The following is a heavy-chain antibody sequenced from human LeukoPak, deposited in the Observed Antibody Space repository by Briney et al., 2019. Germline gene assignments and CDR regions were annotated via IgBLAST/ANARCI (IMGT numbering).Heavy chain of an antibody. J-gene: IGHJ4*02. V-gene: IGHV1-8*01. D-gene: IGHD3-9*01. CDR1: VYSFISYD. Sequence: GASVTVSFKASVYSFISYDINWVRQATGQGLEWMGWMSPNSGNTGYAQKFQGRATMTRKSSIKTAYMELSGLISEDTAVYLCTTAGERPIRYFDYWGQGTLVTVSS. CDR2: MSPNSGNT. CDR3: TTAGERPIRYFDY.